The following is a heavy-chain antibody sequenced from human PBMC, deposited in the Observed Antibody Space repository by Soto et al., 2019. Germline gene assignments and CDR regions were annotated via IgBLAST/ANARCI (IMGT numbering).Heavy chain of an antibody. CDR3: ARDKITGLFDY. Sequence: PSETLSLTWAVYGGSFSGYSWSWLRQPPGTGLEWIGEINHSGSTNYNPSLKSRVTISVDTSKNQFSLKLTSVTAADTAVYYCARDKITGLFDYWGQGTLVTVSS. J-gene: IGHJ4*02. D-gene: IGHD2-8*02. V-gene: IGHV4-34*01. CDR2: INHSGST. CDR1: GGSFSGYS.